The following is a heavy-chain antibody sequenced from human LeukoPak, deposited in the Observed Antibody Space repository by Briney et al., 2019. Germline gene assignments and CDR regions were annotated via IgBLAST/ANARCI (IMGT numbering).Heavy chain of an antibody. Sequence: GGSLRLSCAASGFTFSSYAMHWVRQAPGKGLEWVAVISYDGSNKYYADSVKGRFTISRDNSKNTLYLQMNSLRAEDTAAYYCASQRVYPMDYWGQGTLVTVSS. CDR1: GFTFSSYA. CDR3: ASQRVYPMDY. V-gene: IGHV3-30-3*01. D-gene: IGHD2-8*01. J-gene: IGHJ4*02. CDR2: ISYDGSNK.